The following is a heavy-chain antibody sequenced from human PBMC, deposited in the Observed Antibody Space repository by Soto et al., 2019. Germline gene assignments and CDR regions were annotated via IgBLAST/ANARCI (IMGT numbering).Heavy chain of an antibody. Sequence: PGGSLRLSCAASGFTFTDYALSWVRQAPGKGLEWVATISGIGGSTYLADSVKGRLSISRDNSKNTVSLLMNSLRVEDTAVYFCARGSSGYISSWYYFDYWGRGTLVTVLL. CDR1: GFTFTDYA. J-gene: IGHJ4*02. CDR2: ISGIGGST. V-gene: IGHV3-23*01. D-gene: IGHD6-13*01. CDR3: ARGSSGYISSWYYFDY.